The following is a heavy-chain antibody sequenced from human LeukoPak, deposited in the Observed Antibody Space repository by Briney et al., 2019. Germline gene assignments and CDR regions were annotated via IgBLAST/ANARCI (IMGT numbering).Heavy chain of an antibody. CDR2: IYTSGST. CDR3: ARGLYCSGGSCYRYAFDI. D-gene: IGHD2-15*01. Sequence: SETQSLTCTVSGGSLSSYYWNWIRQPAGKGLEWIGRIYTSGSTNYNPSLKSRVTMSVDTSKNQFSLKLSSVTAADTAVYYCARGLYCSGGSCYRYAFDIWGQGTMVTVSS. V-gene: IGHV4-4*07. CDR1: GGSLSSYY. J-gene: IGHJ3*02.